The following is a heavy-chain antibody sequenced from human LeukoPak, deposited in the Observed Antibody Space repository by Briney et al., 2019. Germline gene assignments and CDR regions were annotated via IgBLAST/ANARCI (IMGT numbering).Heavy chain of an antibody. Sequence: SETLSLTCTVSDDSISNYYWSWIRQPAGKGLEWIGRIYTSGSANYNPSLKSRVTMSIDTSKNEFSLKLGSVTAADTAVFYCARGRAVEPDYWGQGTLVTVSS. CDR3: ARGRAVEPDY. CDR2: IYTSGSA. V-gene: IGHV4-4*07. CDR1: DDSISNYY. J-gene: IGHJ4*02. D-gene: IGHD1-14*01.